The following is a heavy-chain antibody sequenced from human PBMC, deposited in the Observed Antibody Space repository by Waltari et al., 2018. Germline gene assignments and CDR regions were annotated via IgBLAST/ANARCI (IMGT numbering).Heavy chain of an antibody. CDR2: IYYSGST. CDR3: AKSVSGNPQIDC. CDR1: GGSISSSSYY. V-gene: IGHV4-39*01. D-gene: IGHD6-19*01. J-gene: IGHJ4*02. Sequence: QLQLQESGPGLVKPSETLSLTCTVSGGSISSSSYYWGWIRQPPGKGLEWIGSIYYSGSTYYNPSLKSRVTISVDTSKNQFSLKLSSVTAADTAVYHCAKSVSGNPQIDCWGQGTLVTVSS.